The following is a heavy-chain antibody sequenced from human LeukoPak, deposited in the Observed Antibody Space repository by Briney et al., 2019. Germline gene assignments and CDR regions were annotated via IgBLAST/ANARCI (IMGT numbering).Heavy chain of an antibody. D-gene: IGHD3-10*01. V-gene: IGHV4-59*12. Sequence: KPSETLSLTCTVSGGSISNYYWNWIRLSPGKGLEWIGYLHYSGSTNYNPSLESRVTISVDSSNNQFFLSLSSVIAADTAVYYCVRDYYGSGSYYNHFYGMDVWGQGTTVIVSS. CDR2: LHYSGST. CDR1: GGSISNYY. CDR3: VRDYYGSGSYYNHFYGMDV. J-gene: IGHJ6*02.